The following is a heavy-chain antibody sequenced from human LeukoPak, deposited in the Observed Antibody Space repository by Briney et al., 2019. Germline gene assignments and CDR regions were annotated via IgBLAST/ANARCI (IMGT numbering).Heavy chain of an antibody. D-gene: IGHD6-13*01. J-gene: IGHJ4*02. CDR3: AKDRSTTWSFDY. CDR2: ISNDGNRK. V-gene: IGHV3-30*18. Sequence: PGRSLRLSCAASGFSFSSDGMHWVRQAPGKGLEWVAFISNDGNRKYYADSVKGRFTICRDKSENTLYVQMNSLRAEDTAVYYCAKDRSTTWSFDYWGQGTLVTVSS. CDR1: GFSFSSDG.